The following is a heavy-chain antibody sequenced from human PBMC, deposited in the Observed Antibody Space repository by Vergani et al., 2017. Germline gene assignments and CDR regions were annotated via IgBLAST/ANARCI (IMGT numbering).Heavy chain of an antibody. J-gene: IGHJ5*02. D-gene: IGHD3-22*01. Sequence: QLQLQESGPGLVKPSETLSLTCTVSGGSISSSSYYWGWIRQPPGKGLDWMGSIDYSGSTYYNPSLQSRVTISVDTSKNQCSLKLSSVTAADTAVYYCARHFKMIVVVDRGPINWFDPWGQGTLVTVSS. V-gene: IGHV4-39*01. CDR2: IDYSGST. CDR3: ARHFKMIVVVDRGPINWFDP. CDR1: GGSISSSSYY.